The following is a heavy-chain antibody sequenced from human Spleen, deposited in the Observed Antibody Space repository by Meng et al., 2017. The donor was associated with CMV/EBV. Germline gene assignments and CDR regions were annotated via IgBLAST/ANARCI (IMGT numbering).Heavy chain of an antibody. V-gene: IGHV4-39*01. CDR1: GGSISSSSYY. CDR2: IYYSGST. CDR3: ARQTYGSGSYYIG. J-gene: IGHJ4*02. Sequence: ETLSLTCTVSGGSISSSSYYWGWIRQPPGKGLEWIGSIYYSGSTYYNPSLKSRVTISVDTSKNQFSLKLSSVTAADTAVYYCARQTYGSGSYYIGWGQGTLVTVSS. D-gene: IGHD3-10*01.